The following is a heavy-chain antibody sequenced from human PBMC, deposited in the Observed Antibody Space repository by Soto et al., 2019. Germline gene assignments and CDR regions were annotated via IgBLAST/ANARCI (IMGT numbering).Heavy chain of an antibody. V-gene: IGHV3-23*01. Sequence: GGSLRLSCAASGFTFSSYAMSWVRQAPGKGLEWVSAISGSGGSTYYADSVKGRFTISRDNSKSTLYLQMNSLRAEDTAVYYCAKEVYYYDSSGSSPFDYWGQGTLVTVSS. D-gene: IGHD3-22*01. CDR1: GFTFSSYA. CDR3: AKEVYYYDSSGSSPFDY. J-gene: IGHJ4*02. CDR2: ISGSGGST.